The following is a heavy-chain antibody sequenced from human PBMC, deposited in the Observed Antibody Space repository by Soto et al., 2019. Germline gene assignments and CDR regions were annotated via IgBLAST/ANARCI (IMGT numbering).Heavy chain of an antibody. V-gene: IGHV1-69*01. D-gene: IGHD3-16*01. CDR2: VMRTFGAR. Sequence: QVQLVQSGAEVKKPGSSVKVSCTASGGAFRNYAVSWVRQAPGQGIEWMGAVMRTFGARVYAQKFQGRLTIFADESTNTAYLNVRSLTFQDAAIYSCAASRGSYEAMDAWDQGTTLTVSS. J-gene: IGHJ6*02. CDR3: AASRGSYEAMDA. CDR1: GGAFRNYA.